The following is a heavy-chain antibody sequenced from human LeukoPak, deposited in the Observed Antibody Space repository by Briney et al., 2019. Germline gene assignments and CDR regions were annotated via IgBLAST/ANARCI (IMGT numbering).Heavy chain of an antibody. V-gene: IGHV4-4*02. Sequence: SETLSLTCTVSGVSINSLDLWSWVRQPPGQGLEWIGEMYLSGTTHSNPSVKSRVTISIDKSKNQFFLNLSSVTAADTAVYYCAGLVGRYSSGLYYYYFDYWGQGTLVTVSS. D-gene: IGHD3-22*01. J-gene: IGHJ4*02. CDR2: MYLSGTT. CDR3: AGLVGRYSSGLYYYYFDY. CDR1: GVSINSLDL.